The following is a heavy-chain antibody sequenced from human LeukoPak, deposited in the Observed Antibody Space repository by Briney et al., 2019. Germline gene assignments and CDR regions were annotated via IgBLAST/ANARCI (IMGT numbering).Heavy chain of an antibody. Sequence: ASVKVSCKASGYTFTGYYMHWVRQAPGQGLERMGWINPNSGGTNYAQKFQGRVTMTRDTSISTAYMELSRLRSDDTAVYYCARVLRSSSWYVVDYYYYYMDVWGKGTTVTVSS. CDR1: GYTFTGYY. CDR3: ARVLRSSSWYVVDYYYYYMDV. D-gene: IGHD6-13*01. J-gene: IGHJ6*03. CDR2: INPNSGGT. V-gene: IGHV1-2*02.